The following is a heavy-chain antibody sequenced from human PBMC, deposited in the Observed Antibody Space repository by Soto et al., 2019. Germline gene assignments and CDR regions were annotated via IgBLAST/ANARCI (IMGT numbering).Heavy chain of an antibody. J-gene: IGHJ4*02. CDR3: ARDRGYFSSTSCSAWNYIHS. CDR2: INPSGGST. V-gene: IGHV1-46*01. Sequence: GASVKVSCKASGYTFTSYYMHWVRQAPGQGLEWMGIINPSGGSTSYAQKFQGRVTMTRDTSTSTVYMELSSLRSEDTAVYYCARDRGYFSSTSCSAWNYIHSRRQGTPVTAPQ. CDR1: GYTFTSYY. D-gene: IGHD2-2*01.